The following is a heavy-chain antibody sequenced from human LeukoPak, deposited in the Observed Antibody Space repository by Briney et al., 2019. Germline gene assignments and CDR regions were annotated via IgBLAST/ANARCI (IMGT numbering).Heavy chain of an antibody. Sequence: SETLSLTCTVSGGSISSSNYYWGWIRQPPGKGLEWIGSIYYSGSTYYNPSLKSRVTISVDTSKNQFSLKLSSVTAADTAVYYCAFGSGSYHYYYMDVWGKGTTVTISS. J-gene: IGHJ6*03. V-gene: IGHV4-39*01. CDR2: IYYSGST. CDR3: AFGSGSYHYYYMDV. D-gene: IGHD3-10*01. CDR1: GGSISSSNYY.